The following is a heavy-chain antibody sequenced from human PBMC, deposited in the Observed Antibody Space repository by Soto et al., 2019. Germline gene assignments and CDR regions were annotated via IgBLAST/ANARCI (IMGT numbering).Heavy chain of an antibody. J-gene: IGHJ5*02. CDR1: GGSISSGGYY. V-gene: IGHV4-31*03. CDR2: IDYSGST. Sequence: QVQLQESGPGLVKPSQTLSLTCTVSGGSISSGGYYWNWIRQHPGKGLEWIGHIDYSGSTHYNPALKSRVTISAHTSKNQFSLKLSSVSVADTAVYYCAREAIWFGESWFDPWGQGTLVTVSS. D-gene: IGHD3-10*01. CDR3: AREAIWFGESWFDP.